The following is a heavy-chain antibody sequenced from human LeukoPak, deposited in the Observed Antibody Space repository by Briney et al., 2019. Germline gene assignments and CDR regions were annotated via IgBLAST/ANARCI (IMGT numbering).Heavy chain of an antibody. Sequence: PGGSLRLSCAASGFTFSSYSMTWVRQAPGKGLEWVSSISSSSSYIYYADSVKGRFTISRDNAKNPLYLQMNSLRAEDTAVYYCARDMTTVVTAMDVWGQGTTVTVSS. CDR1: GFTFSSYS. CDR3: ARDMTTVVTAMDV. J-gene: IGHJ6*02. V-gene: IGHV3-21*01. CDR2: ISSSSSYI. D-gene: IGHD4-23*01.